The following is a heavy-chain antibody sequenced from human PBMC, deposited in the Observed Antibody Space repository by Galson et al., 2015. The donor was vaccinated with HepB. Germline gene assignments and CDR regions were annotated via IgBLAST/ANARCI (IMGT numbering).Heavy chain of an antibody. V-gene: IGHV3-23*01. CDR3: AKNYYDSSGYYAPDY. J-gene: IGHJ4*02. CDR1: GFTFSSYA. D-gene: IGHD3-22*01. Sequence: SLRLSCAASGFTFSSYALSWVRQAPGEGLGWVSAICGSGGSTYYADSVKGRFTISRDNSKNTLYLQMNSLRAEDTAVYYCAKNYYDSSGYYAPDYWGQGTLVTVSS. CDR2: ICGSGGST.